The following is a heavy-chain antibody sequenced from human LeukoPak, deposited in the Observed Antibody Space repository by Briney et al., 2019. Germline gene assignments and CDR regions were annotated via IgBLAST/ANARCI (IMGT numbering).Heavy chain of an antibody. CDR1: GFTFSSYA. V-gene: IGHV3-23*01. Sequence: GGSLRLSCAASGFTFSSYAMSWVRHAPGKGLEWVSAISGSGGSTYYADSVKGRFTISRDNSKNTLYLQMNSLRAEDTAVYYCAKVGYCSSTSCYWRGTYYFDYWGQGTLVTVSS. CDR2: ISGSGGST. J-gene: IGHJ4*02. D-gene: IGHD2-2*01. CDR3: AKVGYCSSTSCYWRGTYYFDY.